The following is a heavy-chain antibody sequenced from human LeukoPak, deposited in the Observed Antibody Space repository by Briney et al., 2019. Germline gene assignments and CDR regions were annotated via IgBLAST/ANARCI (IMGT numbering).Heavy chain of an antibody. CDR1: GSTFSSYA. CDR2: ISYDGSNK. V-gene: IGHV3-30-3*01. Sequence: PGGSLRLSCAASGSTFSSYAMHWVRQAPGKGLEWVAVISYDGSNKYYADSVKGRFTISRDNSKNTLYLQMNSLRAEDTAVYYCARGPPLCWGQGTLVTVSS. J-gene: IGHJ4*02. CDR3: ARGPPLC.